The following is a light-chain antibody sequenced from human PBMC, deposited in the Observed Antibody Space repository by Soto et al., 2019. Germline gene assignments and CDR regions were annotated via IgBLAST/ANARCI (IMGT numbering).Light chain of an antibody. CDR1: DVNSYGY. CDR2: T. CDR3: CSYAGGYTWV. V-gene: IGLV2-11*01. Sequence: QSALTQPRSVSGSPGQSVTISCTGTDVNSYGYVSWYQQHPGKAPKLITKRPSGVPDRFSVSKSGNTASLSISGLQAEDEADYYCCSYAGGYTWVFGGGTKVTVL. J-gene: IGLJ3*02.